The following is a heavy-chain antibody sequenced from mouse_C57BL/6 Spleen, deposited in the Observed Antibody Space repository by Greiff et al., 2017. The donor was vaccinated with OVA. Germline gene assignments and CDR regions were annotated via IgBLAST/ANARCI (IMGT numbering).Heavy chain of an antibody. Sequence: QVQLQQSGAELVRPGASVTLSCKASGYTFTDYEMHWVKQTPVHGLEWIGAIDPETGGTAYNQKFKGKAILTADKSSSTAYMELRSLTSEDSAVYDCTRGAQATYGFAYWGQGTLVTVSA. V-gene: IGHV1-15*01. CDR1: GYTFTDYE. CDR2: IDPETGGT. D-gene: IGHD3-2*02. CDR3: TRGAQATYGFAY. J-gene: IGHJ3*01.